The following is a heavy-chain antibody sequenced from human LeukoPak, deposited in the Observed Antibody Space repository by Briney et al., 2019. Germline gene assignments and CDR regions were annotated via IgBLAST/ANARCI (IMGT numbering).Heavy chain of an antibody. CDR3: ARGQNSITIFGVVIMDWFDP. D-gene: IGHD3-3*01. J-gene: IGHJ5*02. CDR1: GFTFSSYW. V-gene: IGHV3-74*01. CDR2: INTDGSST. Sequence: GGSLRLSCAASGFTFSSYWMHWVRQAPGKGLVWVSRINTDGSSTSYADSVKGRFTISRDNAKNTLYPQMNSLRAEDTAVYYCARGQNSITIFGVVIMDWFDPWGQGTLVTVSS.